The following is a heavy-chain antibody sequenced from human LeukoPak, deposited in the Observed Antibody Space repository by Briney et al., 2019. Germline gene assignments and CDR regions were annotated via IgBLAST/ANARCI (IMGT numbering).Heavy chain of an antibody. CDR1: GFTLSTYG. V-gene: IGHV3-9*01. J-gene: IGHJ2*01. CDR3: AKDRSDYGGNSGYWYFDL. D-gene: IGHD4-23*01. CDR2: ISWNSGSI. Sequence: GGSLRLSCSASGFTLSTYGMNWVRQAPGKGLEWVSGISWNSGSIGYADSVKGRFTISRDNAKSSLYLQMNSLRAEDTALYYCAKDRSDYGGNSGYWYFDLWGRGTLVTVSS.